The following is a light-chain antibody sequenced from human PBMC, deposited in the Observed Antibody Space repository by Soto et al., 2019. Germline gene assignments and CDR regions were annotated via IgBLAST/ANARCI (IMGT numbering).Light chain of an antibody. J-gene: IGKJ2*01. CDR2: AVS. V-gene: IGKV1-17*01. Sequence: DIQMTQSPSSLSASVGDRVSITCRASQGIRNDLGWFQQKPGKAPKRLIYAVSNLESGVPSRFGGSGSGTEFTLTISSLQAEDFASYYCLQYYTYPRTFVQGTKLEIK. CDR1: QGIRND. CDR3: LQYYTYPRT.